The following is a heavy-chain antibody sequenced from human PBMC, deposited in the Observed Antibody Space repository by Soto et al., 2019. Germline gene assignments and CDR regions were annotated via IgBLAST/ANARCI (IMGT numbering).Heavy chain of an antibody. J-gene: IGHJ4*02. D-gene: IGHD6-19*01. CDR2: SIPIFGTA. CDR3: ASSADSSGWYYFEY. V-gene: IGHV1-69*12. CDR1: GGTFSSYA. Sequence: QVQLVQSGAEVKKPGSSVKVSCKASGGTFSSYAISWVRQAPGQGLEWMGGSIPIFGTANYAQKFQGRVNITADESTSTAYMEMSSLKSEDTAVYYCASSADSSGWYYFEYWGQGTRVTVSS.